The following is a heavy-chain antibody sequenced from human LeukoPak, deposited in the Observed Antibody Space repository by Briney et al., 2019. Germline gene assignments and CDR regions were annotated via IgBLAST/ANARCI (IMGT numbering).Heavy chain of an antibody. Sequence: GGSLRLSCAASGFTFSSYSMNWVRQAPGKGLEWVSSISSSSSSYIYYADSVKGRFTISRDNAKNSLYLQMNSLRAEDTAVYYCARGGYTLYWYFDLWGRGTLVTVSS. CDR1: GFTFSSYS. J-gene: IGHJ2*01. CDR3: ARGGYTLYWYFDL. V-gene: IGHV3-21*01. D-gene: IGHD6-13*01. CDR2: ISSSSSSYI.